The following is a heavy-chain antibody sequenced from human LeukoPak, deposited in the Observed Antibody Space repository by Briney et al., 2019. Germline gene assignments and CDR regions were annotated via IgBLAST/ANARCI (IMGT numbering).Heavy chain of an antibody. CDR3: VRTDYYDSSGYYDDFDY. Sequence: GGSLRLSCAAPGFTFSIYAMHWVRQAPGKGLEYVSGINKNGGSTYYADSVKGRFTISRDNSNSTLYLQMGFVRAEDMAVYYCVRTDYYDSSGYYDDFDYWGQGTLVTVSS. D-gene: IGHD3-22*01. CDR2: INKNGGST. CDR1: GFTFSIYA. V-gene: IGHV3-64*02. J-gene: IGHJ4*02.